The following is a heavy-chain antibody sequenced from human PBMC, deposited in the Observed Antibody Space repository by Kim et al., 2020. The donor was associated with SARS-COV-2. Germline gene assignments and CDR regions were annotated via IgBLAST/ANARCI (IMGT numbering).Heavy chain of an antibody. Sequence: SETLSLTCTVSGGSISSGGYYWSWIRQHPGKGLEWIGYIYYSGSTYYNPSLKSRVTISVDTSKNQFSLKLSSVTAADTAVYYCARDLNFNYGSGSYSDGMDVWGQGTTVTVSS. CDR3: ARDLNFNYGSGSYSDGMDV. CDR1: GGSISSGGYY. J-gene: IGHJ6*02. CDR2: IYYSGST. D-gene: IGHD3-10*01. V-gene: IGHV4-31*03.